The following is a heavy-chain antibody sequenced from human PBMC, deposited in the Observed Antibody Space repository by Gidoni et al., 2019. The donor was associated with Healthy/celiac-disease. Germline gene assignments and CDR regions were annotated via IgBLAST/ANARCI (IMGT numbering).Heavy chain of an antibody. CDR2: ISWNSGSI. CDR3: AKDISTFVTMIVLGDAFDI. D-gene: IGHD3-22*01. V-gene: IGHV3-9*01. J-gene: IGHJ3*02. CDR1: GFTFDDYA. Sequence: EVQLVESGGGLVQPGRSLRLSCAASGFTFDDYAMHWVRQAPGKGLEWVSGISWNSGSIGYADSVKGRFTISRDNAKNSLYLQMNSLRAEDTALYYCAKDISTFVTMIVLGDAFDIWGQGTMVTVSS.